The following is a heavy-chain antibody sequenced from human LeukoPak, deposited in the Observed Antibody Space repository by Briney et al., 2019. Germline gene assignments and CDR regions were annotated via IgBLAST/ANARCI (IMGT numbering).Heavy chain of an antibody. Sequence: GESLKISGKGSGYSFSTYWSGGVRQMPGKGLEWMGIIYLGESHTRYSPYFQGQVTISADKSISTAYLRWTSLKASDTAVYYCATNTVTSTWPSHFDFWGQGTLVSVSS. CDR1: GYSFSTYW. CDR3: ATNTVTSTWPSHFDF. CDR2: IYLGESHT. J-gene: IGHJ4*02. V-gene: IGHV5-51*01. D-gene: IGHD2-2*01.